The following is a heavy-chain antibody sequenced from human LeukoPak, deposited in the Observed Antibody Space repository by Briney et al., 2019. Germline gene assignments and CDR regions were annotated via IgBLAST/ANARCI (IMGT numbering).Heavy chain of an antibody. CDR3: ARGPQVGAFDL. CDR2: IIPIFTTA. J-gene: IGHJ3*01. D-gene: IGHD1-26*01. CDR1: GSTISNYV. V-gene: IGHV1-69*13. Sequence: SVTVSCTAAGSTISNYVISWVRQAPGQGLEWMGGIIPIFTTANYAQKFQGRVTITADESTSTAYMELSSLRSEDTAVYYCARGPQVGAFDLWGQGTMVTVSS.